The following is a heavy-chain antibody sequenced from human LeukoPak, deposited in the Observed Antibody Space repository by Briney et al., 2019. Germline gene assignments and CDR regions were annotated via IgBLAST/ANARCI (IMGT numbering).Heavy chain of an antibody. CDR3: ARSLYSSSWEGYYYYYYMDV. CDR1: GFTFDDYA. CDR2: ISWNSGSI. D-gene: IGHD6-13*01. Sequence: GGSLRLSCAASGFTFDDYAMHWVRQAPGKGLEWVSGISWNSGSIGYADSVKGRFTISRDNAKNSLYLQMNSLRAEDTAVYYCARSLYSSSWEGYYYYYYMDVWGKGTTVTISS. J-gene: IGHJ6*03. V-gene: IGHV3-9*01.